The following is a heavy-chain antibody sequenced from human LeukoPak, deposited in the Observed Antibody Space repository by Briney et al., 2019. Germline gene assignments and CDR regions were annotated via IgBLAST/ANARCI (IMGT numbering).Heavy chain of an antibody. CDR1: GYTFTGFY. Sequence: GASVKVSCKASGYTFTGFYIHWVRQAPGQGLEWMGRIIPILGIANYAQKFQGRVTITADKSTSTAYMELSSLRSEDTAVYYCARAGLGGSGSSTHYGMDVWGQGTTVTVSS. CDR3: ARAGLGGSGSSTHYGMDV. J-gene: IGHJ6*02. D-gene: IGHD3-10*01. V-gene: IGHV1-69*04. CDR2: IIPILGIA.